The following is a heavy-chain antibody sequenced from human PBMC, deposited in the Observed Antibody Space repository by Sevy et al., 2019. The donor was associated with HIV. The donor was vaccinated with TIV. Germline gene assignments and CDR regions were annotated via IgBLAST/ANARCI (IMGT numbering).Heavy chain of an antibody. CDR2: IKRDGSEK. J-gene: IGHJ4*02. V-gene: IGHV3-7*04. CDR3: ARGGWGGPDY. Sequence: GGSLRLSCAASGFTFNSYWMTWVRQAPGKGLEWVANIKRDGSEKYYVDTVKGRFTISRDNAKNSMYLQMNSLRAEDTAVYYCARGGWGGPDYWGQGTLVTVSS. D-gene: IGHD3-16*01. CDR1: GFTFNSYW.